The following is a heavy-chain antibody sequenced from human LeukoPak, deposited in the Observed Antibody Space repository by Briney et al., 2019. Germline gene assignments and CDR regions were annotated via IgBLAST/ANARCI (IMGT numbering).Heavy chain of an antibody. J-gene: IGHJ4*02. D-gene: IGHD3-9*01. CDR3: ARGGALRYFDWLLHRAYYFDY. V-gene: IGHV1-2*02. CDR2: INPNSGGT. Sequence: GSSLKVSCKASGFTFTGYYMHWVRQAPRQGLEWMGWINPNSGGTNYAQKFQGRVTMTRDTSISTAYMELSRLRSDDTAVYYCARGGALRYFDWLLHRAYYFDYWGQGTLVTVSS. CDR1: GFTFTGYY.